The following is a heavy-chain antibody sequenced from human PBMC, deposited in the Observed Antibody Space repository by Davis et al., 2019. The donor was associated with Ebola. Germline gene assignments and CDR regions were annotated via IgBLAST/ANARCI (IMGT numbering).Heavy chain of an antibody. CDR2: IYYSGST. Sequence: MPSETLSLTCTVSGGSISSYYWSWIRQPPGKGLEWIGYIYYSGSTNYNPSLKSRVTISVDTSKNQFSLKLSSVTAADTAVYYCAVSSGWYLGYYYYYGMDVWGKGTTVTVSS. J-gene: IGHJ6*04. CDR1: GGSISSYY. CDR3: AVSSGWYLGYYYYYGMDV. D-gene: IGHD6-19*01. V-gene: IGHV4-59*01.